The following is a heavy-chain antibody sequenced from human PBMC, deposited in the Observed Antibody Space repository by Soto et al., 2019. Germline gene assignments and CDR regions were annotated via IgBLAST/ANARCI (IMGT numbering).Heavy chain of an antibody. J-gene: IGHJ4*02. CDR1: GYSFTAYG. CDR2: ISTAHSDI. V-gene: IGHV1-18*01. CDR3: ARDLAYIREF. Sequence: QVQLVQSGAEVKKPGASVKVSCKASGYSFTAYGISWVRQAPGQGLEWMGWISTAHSDIGYAQKFQGRVTMTTDTSTSTAYMELRSLRSDDTVVYYCARDLAYIREFWGQGTLVTVSS. D-gene: IGHD4-17*01.